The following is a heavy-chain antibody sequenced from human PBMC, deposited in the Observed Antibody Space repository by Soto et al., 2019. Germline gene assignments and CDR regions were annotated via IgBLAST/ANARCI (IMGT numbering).Heavy chain of an antibody. CDR2: VYYIGST. Sequence: QVQLQESGPGLVKPSETLSLTCSVSGGSVNDYYWGWVRQPPGKGLEWIGFVYYIGSTNYNPSLKSLVHIAVDTSKNQSALKLRSVNAADTGVYYCAGGANYYFSHGIDVWGQGTTVTVSS. CDR1: GGSVNDYY. V-gene: IGHV4-59*02. D-gene: IGHD1-26*01. CDR3: AGGANYYFSHGIDV. J-gene: IGHJ6*02.